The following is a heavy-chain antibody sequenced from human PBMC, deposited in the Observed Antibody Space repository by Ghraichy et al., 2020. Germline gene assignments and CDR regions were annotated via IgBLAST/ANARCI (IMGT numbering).Heavy chain of an antibody. CDR3: ARQSSSQWDYYYGMDV. J-gene: IGHJ6*02. CDR2: IFSSDNTI. V-gene: IGHV3-48*02. CDR1: GFIFSYYS. Sequence: GGSLRLSCAASGFIFSYYSMNWVRQAPGKGLEWISYIFSSDNTIYYAASVKGRFTMSRDNANNLLYLQMDSLRDEDTGVYYCARQSSSQWDYYYGMDVWGHGTTVTVSS. D-gene: IGHD6-13*01.